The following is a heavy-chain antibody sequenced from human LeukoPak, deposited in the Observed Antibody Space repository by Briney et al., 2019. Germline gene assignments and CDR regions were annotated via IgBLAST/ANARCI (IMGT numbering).Heavy chain of an antibody. CDR1: GFTFSRYT. V-gene: IGHV3-64*01. J-gene: IGHJ4*02. Sequence: PGRSLRLSCAASGFTFSRYTMHWARQAPGKGLEYVSGISSKGGSTYYASSVKGRFTISRDNSKNTLYLQMGSLRAEDMAVYYCAREDYGTGKFDYWGQGTLVTVSS. CDR3: AREDYGTGKFDY. D-gene: IGHD4-17*01. CDR2: ISSKGGST.